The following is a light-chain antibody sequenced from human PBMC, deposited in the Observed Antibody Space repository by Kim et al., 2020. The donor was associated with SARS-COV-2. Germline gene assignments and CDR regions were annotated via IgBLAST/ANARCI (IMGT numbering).Light chain of an antibody. J-gene: IGKJ4*01. Sequence: EIVMTQSPPTLSVSPGERVTLSCRASQSVGTNLAWYQQIPGQAPRLLIYGASTRATGIPARFSGSGSGTEFTLTISSLQSEEFAVYYCQQYDNWPLTLGGGTKVDIK. CDR3: QQYDNWPLT. CDR2: GAS. V-gene: IGKV3D-15*01. CDR1: QSVGTN.